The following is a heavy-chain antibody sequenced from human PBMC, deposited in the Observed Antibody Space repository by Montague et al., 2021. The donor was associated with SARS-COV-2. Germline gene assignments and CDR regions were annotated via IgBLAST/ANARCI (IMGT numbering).Heavy chain of an antibody. V-gene: IGHV3-66*03. D-gene: IGHD3-10*01. Sequence: SLRLSCAASGFTVSSNYMSWVRQAPGKGLEWVSVIYSCGSTYYAASVKGRFTISRDNSKNTLYLQMNSLRAEDTAVYYCARDQRRYGSGSYYGPHYYYYGMDVWGKGTPVTVYS. J-gene: IGHJ6*04. CDR3: ARDQRRYGSGSYYGPHYYYYGMDV. CDR1: GFTVSSNY. CDR2: IYSCGST.